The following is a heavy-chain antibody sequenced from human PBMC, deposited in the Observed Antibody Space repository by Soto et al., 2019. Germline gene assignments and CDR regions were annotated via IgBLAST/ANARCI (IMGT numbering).Heavy chain of an antibody. V-gene: IGHV4-59*08. CDR2: ISYSRST. Sequence: SETLSLTCTVSGVSISSYYWTWIRQPPGKGLEWIGYISYSRSTNYNPSLKSRVTMSIDTSKNQFSLKLNSVTAADTAVYFCARRREYDNSGSLDYWGQGTLVTVSS. D-gene: IGHD3-22*01. CDR1: GVSISSYY. CDR3: ARRREYDNSGSLDY. J-gene: IGHJ4*02.